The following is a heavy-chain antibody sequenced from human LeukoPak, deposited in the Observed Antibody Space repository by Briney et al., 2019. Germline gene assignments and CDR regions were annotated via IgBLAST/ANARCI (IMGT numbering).Heavy chain of an antibody. CDR2: ISSTSTYI. V-gene: IGHV3-21*01. J-gene: IGHJ4*02. D-gene: IGHD3-10*01. CDR1: GFTFSNYK. CDR3: ARDLGYYGSGSYL. Sequence: GGSLRLSCAASGFTFSNYKMNWVRQAPGKGLEWVSSISSTSTYINYADSVKGRFTISRDNAKKSLYLQMNSLRAEDTAVYYCARDLGYYGSGSYLWGQGTLVTVSS.